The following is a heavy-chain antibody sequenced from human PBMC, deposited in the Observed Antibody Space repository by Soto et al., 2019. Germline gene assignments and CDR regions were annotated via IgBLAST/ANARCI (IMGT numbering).Heavy chain of an antibody. CDR1: GGSIRSDPYY. CDR2: MHFGGTA. CDR3: ERYNFVPGTPYSNLSDY. J-gene: IGHJ4*02. Sequence: QMQLQESGPRLVKPSQTLSLTCSVSGGSIRSDPYYWGWLRQYPGKGLEWIGYMHFGGTAYYNPYFESRLRISVDTPKNQFSLRLSSVTAADTAVYYCERYNFVPGTPYSNLSDYWGQGILVTVSS. V-gene: IGHV4-31*03. D-gene: IGHD3-10*02.